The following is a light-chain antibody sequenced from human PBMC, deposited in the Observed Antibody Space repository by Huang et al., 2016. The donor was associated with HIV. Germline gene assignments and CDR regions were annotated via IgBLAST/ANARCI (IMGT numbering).Light chain of an antibody. Sequence: DIQMTQSPSSLSASVGDRVTITCRASQSINTYLNWYQKKPGKAPNLLISAAASLHSGVPSRFSGSGSGTYFTLTISSLQPEDFATYYCQQSFSTPPTFGQGTNLDIK. J-gene: IGKJ2*01. CDR1: QSINTY. CDR2: AAA. CDR3: QQSFSTPPT. V-gene: IGKV1-39*01.